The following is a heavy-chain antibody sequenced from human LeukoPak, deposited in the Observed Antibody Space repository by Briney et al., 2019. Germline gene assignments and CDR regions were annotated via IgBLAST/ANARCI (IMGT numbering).Heavy chain of an antibody. J-gene: IGHJ4*02. V-gene: IGHV1-69*05. CDR3: AGGGSSPGPFDY. CDR1: GGTFSSYD. Sequence: SVKVSCKAPGGTFSSYDISRVRQAPGQRLEWMGGIIPIFGTANYAQKFQDRVTITTDQSTSTAYMELSSLRSEDTAVYYCAGGGSSPGPFDYWGRGALVIVSS. CDR2: IIPIFGTA. D-gene: IGHD3-16*01.